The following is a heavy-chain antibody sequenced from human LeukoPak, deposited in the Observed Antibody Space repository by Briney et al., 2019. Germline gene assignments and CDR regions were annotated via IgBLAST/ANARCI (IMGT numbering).Heavy chain of an antibody. CDR1: GFTFSIYS. V-gene: IGHV3-21*01. CDR3: LVTTRSRGFDY. J-gene: IGHJ4*02. CDR2: ISSSRSYI. D-gene: IGHD1/OR15-1a*01. Sequence: GGSLRLSCAASGFTFSIYSMNWVRQAPGKGLEWVSSISSSRSYIYYADSVKGRFTISRDNTKNSLYLQMSSLRAEDTAVYYCLVTTRSRGFDYWGQGTLVTVSS.